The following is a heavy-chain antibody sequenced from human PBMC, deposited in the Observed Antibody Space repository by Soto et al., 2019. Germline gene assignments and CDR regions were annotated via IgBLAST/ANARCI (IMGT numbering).Heavy chain of an antibody. Sequence: GGALRLSCVVSGLSLNNYAIAWVRHAPGKGLEFVSTIDVLDGAWYSDSVRGRLAISRDASRNTVYLQMSSLRVEDTAIYFCSDWRAGGPVNLDHWGPGTRVTVSS. V-gene: IGHV3-23*01. CDR3: SDWRAGGPVNLDH. CDR2: IDVLDGA. D-gene: IGHD2-15*01. J-gene: IGHJ4*02. CDR1: GLSLNNYA.